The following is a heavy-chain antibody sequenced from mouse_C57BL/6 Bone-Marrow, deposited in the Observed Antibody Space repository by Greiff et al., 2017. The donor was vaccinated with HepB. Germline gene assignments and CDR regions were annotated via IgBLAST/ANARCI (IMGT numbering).Heavy chain of an antibody. Sequence: EVQLQQSGPVLVKPGASVKMSCKASGYTFTDYFMNWVKQSHGKSLEWIGVINPYNGGTSYNQKFKGKATLTVDESSSTAYMELNSLTSEDSAVYYCARSPIYYYGRGFAYWGQGTLVTVSA. J-gene: IGHJ3*01. CDR1: GYTFTDYF. V-gene: IGHV1-19*01. D-gene: IGHD1-1*01. CDR2: INPYNGGT. CDR3: ARSPIYYYGRGFAY.